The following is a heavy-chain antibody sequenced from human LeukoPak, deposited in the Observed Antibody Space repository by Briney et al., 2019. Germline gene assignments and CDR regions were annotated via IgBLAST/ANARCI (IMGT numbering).Heavy chain of an antibody. CDR1: GGSISSGSYY. CDR3: ARAVGATFDY. V-gene: IGHV4-61*02. CDR2: IYTSGST. Sequence: SETLSLTCTVSGGSISSGSYYWSWIRQPAGKGLEWIGRIYTSGSTNYNPSLKSRATISVDTSKNQFSLKLSSVTAADTAVYYCARAVGATFDYWGQGTLVTVSS. D-gene: IGHD1-26*01. J-gene: IGHJ4*02.